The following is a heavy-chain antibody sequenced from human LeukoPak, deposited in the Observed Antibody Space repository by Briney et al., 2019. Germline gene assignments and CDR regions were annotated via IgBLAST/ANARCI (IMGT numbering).Heavy chain of an antibody. CDR3: ARDYSSSILDY. D-gene: IGHD2-2*01. V-gene: IGHV1-18*01. J-gene: IGHJ4*02. CDR1: GYTFSRHA. CDR2: ISTYNGNT. Sequence: ASVKVSCKTSGYTFSRHAITWVRQAPGQGLEWMGWISTYNGNTNYAQKFQGRVTMTIDTSTNTAYVELRSLRSDDTAVYYCARDYSSSILDYWGQGTLVTVSS.